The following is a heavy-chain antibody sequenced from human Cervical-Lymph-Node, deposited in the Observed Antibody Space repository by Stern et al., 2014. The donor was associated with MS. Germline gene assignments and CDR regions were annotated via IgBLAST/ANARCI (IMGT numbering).Heavy chain of an antibody. CDR1: GFTFTSSA. Sequence: QLVESGPEVKNPGTSVKVSCKASGFTFTSSAVQWVRQAPGQRLEWIGWIVVGSGNTNYAQKFQERVTITRDMSTSTAYMELSSLRSEDTAVYYCAAGTVYYYYGMDVWGQGTTVTVSS. J-gene: IGHJ6*02. CDR2: IVVGSGNT. D-gene: IGHD3/OR15-3a*01. V-gene: IGHV1-58*01. CDR3: AAGTVYYYYGMDV.